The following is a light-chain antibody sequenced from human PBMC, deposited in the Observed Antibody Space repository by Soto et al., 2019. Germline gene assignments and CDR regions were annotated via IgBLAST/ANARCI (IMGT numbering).Light chain of an antibody. CDR3: QQYESHSEA. J-gene: IGKJ1*01. CDR1: QSVGSW. CDR2: DGT. Sequence: DIQLTQSPSTLSASVGDRVSITCWASQSVGSWLAWHQKKPGKAPKLLIFDGTYLESGVPSRFSGSGSGTEFPLTINDLQPDDSATYYCQQYESHSEAFGQGTKVEVK. V-gene: IGKV1-5*01.